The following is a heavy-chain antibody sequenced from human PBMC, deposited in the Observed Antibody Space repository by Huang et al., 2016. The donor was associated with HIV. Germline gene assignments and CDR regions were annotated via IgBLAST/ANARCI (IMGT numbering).Heavy chain of an antibody. D-gene: IGHD2-15*01. J-gene: IGHJ4*01. V-gene: IGHV4-59*11. Sequence: QVQLQESGPGLVKPSETLSLTCSVSGGSISSHYWSWIRQPPGKGLEWIGSIYYSGVSNYIPSLRSRVFISVATSRNQFALKLSSVTAADTAVYYCARDRRHCSGGSCYYSDYWGHGTLVTVSS. CDR1: GGSISSHY. CDR3: ARDRRHCSGGSCYYSDY. CDR2: IYYSGVS.